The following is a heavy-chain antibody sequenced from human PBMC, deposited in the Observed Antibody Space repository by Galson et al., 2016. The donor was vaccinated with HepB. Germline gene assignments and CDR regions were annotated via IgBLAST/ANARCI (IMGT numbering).Heavy chain of an antibody. D-gene: IGHD3-16*01. CDR3: SRDGGVKVGGDY. J-gene: IGHJ4*02. CDR1: GFTFGSYW. Sequence: SLRLSCAASGFTFGSYWMSWVRQAPGKGLEWVSVIYSTGSTKYADTVQGRFTISSDSSKNTLYLQMNSLRAEDTAVYYCSRDGGVKVGGDYWGQGTLVTVSS. CDR2: IYSTGST. V-gene: IGHV3-53*01.